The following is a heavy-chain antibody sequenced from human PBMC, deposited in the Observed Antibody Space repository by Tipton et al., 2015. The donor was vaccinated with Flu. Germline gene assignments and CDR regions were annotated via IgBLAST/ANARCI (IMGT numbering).Heavy chain of an antibody. Sequence: QVQLVQSGAEVRKPGASVKVSCKASGYTFSSYNTHWVRQAPGQGLEWMGIIYPSGGGTRYAQKLQGRVTVTRDKSTSTVYMELSSLTPDDTAVYYCARDLGAGTYSIADWGQGTLVTVSS. J-gene: IGHJ4*02. CDR3: ARDLGAGTYSIAD. V-gene: IGHV1-46*01. D-gene: IGHD3-10*01. CDR1: GYTFSSYN. CDR2: IYPSGGGT.